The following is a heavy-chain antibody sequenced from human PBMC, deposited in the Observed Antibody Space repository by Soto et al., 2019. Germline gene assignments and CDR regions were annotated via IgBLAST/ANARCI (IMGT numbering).Heavy chain of an antibody. CDR2: IYYSGST. CDR1: GGSISSSSYY. CDR3: ARVSEDYDYIWGSYRSTTVDY. Sequence: QLQLQESGPGLVKPSETLSLTCTVSGGSISSSSYYWGWIRQPPGKGLEWIGSIYYSGSTYYNPSLKSRVSISVDTSKNQFSLKLSSVNAADTAVYYCARVSEDYDYIWGSYRSTTVDYWGQGTLVTVSS. D-gene: IGHD3-16*02. V-gene: IGHV4-39*01. J-gene: IGHJ4*02.